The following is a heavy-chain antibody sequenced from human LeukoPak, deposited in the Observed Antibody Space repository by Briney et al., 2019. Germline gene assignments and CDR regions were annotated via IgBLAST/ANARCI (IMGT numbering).Heavy chain of an antibody. CDR3: ATDYYDSSGDYTVDY. CDR2: IRKDGSEK. V-gene: IGHV3-7*05. Sequence: GGSLRLSCAASGFTFEIYWMSWVRQAPGKGLEWVANIRKDGSEKNYVDSVKGRFTISRNNAKNSLYLQMNSLRAEDTAVYYCATDYYDSSGDYTVDYWGQGTLVTVSS. CDR1: GFTFEIYW. D-gene: IGHD3-22*01. J-gene: IGHJ4*02.